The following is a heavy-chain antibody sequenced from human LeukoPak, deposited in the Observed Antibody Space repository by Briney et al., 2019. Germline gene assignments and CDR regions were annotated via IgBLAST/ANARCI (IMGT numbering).Heavy chain of an antibody. CDR3: AKEKYYGSD. D-gene: IGHD3-10*01. CDR1: GFTFSSYD. CDR2: ISAGGGST. V-gene: IGHV3-23*01. Sequence: PGVSLRLSCAASGFTFSSYDMSWVRQAPGKGLEWVSSISAGGGSTNYADSVKGRFTISRENPKNTLYLQMHSLRAEDTAVHYCAKEKYYGSDWGQGTLVTVSS. J-gene: IGHJ4*02.